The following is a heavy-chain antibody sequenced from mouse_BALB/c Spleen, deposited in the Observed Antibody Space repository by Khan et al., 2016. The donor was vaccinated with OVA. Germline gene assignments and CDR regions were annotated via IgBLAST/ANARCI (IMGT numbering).Heavy chain of an antibody. CDR2: ISPGSGDT. CDR3: ARRNYFGYTFAY. D-gene: IGHD1-2*01. CDR1: GYTFTDYY. Sequence: QVQLQQSGAELARPGASVKLSCKASGYTFTDYYINWVKQRTGQGLEWIGEISPGSGDTYYNEKFKGKATLTEDKSSNTAYMQLSSLTSEASAVYFCARRNYFGYTFAYWGQGTLVTVSA. V-gene: IGHV1-77*01. J-gene: IGHJ3*01.